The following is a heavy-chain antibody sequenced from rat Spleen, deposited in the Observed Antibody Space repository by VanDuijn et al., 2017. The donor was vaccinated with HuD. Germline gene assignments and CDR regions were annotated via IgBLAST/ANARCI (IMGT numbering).Heavy chain of an antibody. Sequence: EVQLVESDGGLVQPGRSLKLSCAASGFTFNDYYMAWVRQAPTKGLEWVATINYDGSSTNYRDSVKGRFTISRDNAKSTLYLQMDSLKSEDTATYYCATDHDSGFGWFAFWGQGTLVTVSS. CDR3: ATDHDSGFGWFAF. V-gene: IGHV5-7*01. D-gene: IGHD1-2*01. CDR1: GFTFNDYY. J-gene: IGHJ3*01. CDR2: INYDGSST.